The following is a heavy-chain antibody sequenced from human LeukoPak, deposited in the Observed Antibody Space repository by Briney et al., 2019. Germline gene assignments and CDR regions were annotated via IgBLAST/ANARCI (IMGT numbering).Heavy chain of an antibody. J-gene: IGHJ3*02. Sequence: PSETLSLTCTVSGGSISSSSYYWGWIRQPPGKGLEWIGSIYYSGSTYYNPSLKSRVTISVDTSKNQFSLKLSSVTAADTAVYYCARLVDDYYDSGGYYNAFDIWGQGTMVTVSS. CDR2: IYYSGST. V-gene: IGHV4-39*01. D-gene: IGHD3-22*01. CDR1: GGSISSSSYY. CDR3: ARLVDDYYDSGGYYNAFDI.